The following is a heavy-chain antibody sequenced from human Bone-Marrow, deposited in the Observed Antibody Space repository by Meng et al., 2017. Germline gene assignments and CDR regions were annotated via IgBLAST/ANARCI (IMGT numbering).Heavy chain of an antibody. V-gene: IGHV4-38-2*01. CDR3: AAYHGSETFYYNGIDY. Sequence: ESLKISCVASGFTLSDQFMDWVRQPPGKGLEWIGSIYYSGTTYYNPSLNGRVTMPLDTSKSQFSLGLSSVTAADTAVYYCAAYHGSETFYYNGIDYWGRGRLVTVSS. J-gene: IGHJ4*02. CDR1: GFTLSDQF. CDR2: IYYSGTT. D-gene: IGHD3-10*01.